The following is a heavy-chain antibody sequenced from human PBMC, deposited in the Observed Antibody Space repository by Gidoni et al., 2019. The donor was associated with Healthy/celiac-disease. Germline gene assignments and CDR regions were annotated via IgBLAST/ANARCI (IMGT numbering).Heavy chain of an antibody. V-gene: IGHV3-49*04. CDR3: TGTVAGRPDFDY. J-gene: IGHJ4*02. CDR1: GFTFGDYA. CDR2: IRSKAYGGTT. D-gene: IGHD6-19*01. Sequence: EVQLVESGGGLVQPGRSLRLSCTASGFTFGDYAMSWVRQAPGKGLEWVGFIRSKAYGGTTEYAASVKGRFTISRDDSKSIAYLQMNSLKTEDTAVYYCTGTVAGRPDFDYWGQGTLVTVSS.